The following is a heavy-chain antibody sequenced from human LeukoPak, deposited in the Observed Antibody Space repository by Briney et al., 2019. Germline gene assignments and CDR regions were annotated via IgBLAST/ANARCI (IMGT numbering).Heavy chain of an antibody. D-gene: IGHD5-12*01. V-gene: IGHV3-30*18. CDR2: ILHDGSNK. Sequence: GGSLRLSCAASGFTFSRYGMHWVRQAPGKGLEWVAVILHDGSNKYYSDSVKGRFTISRDNSKNTLYLQMNSLRAEDTAVYYCAKDQYSAEGASDYWGQGTLVTVSS. CDR1: GFTFSRYG. J-gene: IGHJ4*02. CDR3: AKDQYSAEGASDY.